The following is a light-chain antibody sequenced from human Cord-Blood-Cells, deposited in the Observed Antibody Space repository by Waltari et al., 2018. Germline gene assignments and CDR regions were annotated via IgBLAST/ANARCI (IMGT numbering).Light chain of an antibody. Sequence: AIQLTQSPSSLSASVGARVTITCRASQGISSALAWYQQKPGKAPKLLIYDASSLESGVPSRFSCSGSGTDFTLTISSLQPEDFATYYCQQFNNYLFTFGPGTKVDIK. V-gene: IGKV1D-13*01. CDR3: QQFNNYLFT. J-gene: IGKJ3*01. CDR2: DAS. CDR1: QGISSA.